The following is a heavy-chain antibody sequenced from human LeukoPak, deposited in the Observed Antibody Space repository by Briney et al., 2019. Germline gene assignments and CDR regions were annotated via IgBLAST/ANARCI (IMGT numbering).Heavy chain of an antibody. Sequence: GGSLRLSCAASGFAFSSNWMHWVRQAPGKGLVWVSHISTDARTITYAAFVKGRFTISRDNAKNTLYLQMNSLRAEDTAMYYCARDSDYFASGSAPYYYYAMDVWGQGTTVTVSS. D-gene: IGHD3-10*01. J-gene: IGHJ6*02. CDR3: ARDSDYFASGSAPYYYYAMDV. CDR1: GFAFSSNW. CDR2: ISTDARTI. V-gene: IGHV3-74*01.